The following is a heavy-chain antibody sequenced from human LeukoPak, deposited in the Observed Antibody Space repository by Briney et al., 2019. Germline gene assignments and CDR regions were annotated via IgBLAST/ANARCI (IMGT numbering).Heavy chain of an antibody. V-gene: IGHV3-21*01. CDR3: AREGWLVLDY. CDR1: GFIFSTYG. Sequence: GGSLRLSCAASGFIFSTYGMSWVRQAPGKGLEWVSSISSSSSYIYYADSVKGRFTISRDNAKNSLYLQMNSLRAEDTAVYYCAREGWLVLDYWGQGTLVTVSS. CDR2: ISSSSSYI. D-gene: IGHD6-19*01. J-gene: IGHJ4*02.